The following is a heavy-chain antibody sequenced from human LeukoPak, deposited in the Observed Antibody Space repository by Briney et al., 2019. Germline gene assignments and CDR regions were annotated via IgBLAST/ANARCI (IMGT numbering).Heavy chain of an antibody. CDR3: ARDIRLSGSYLFDY. J-gene: IGHJ4*02. V-gene: IGHV3-20*04. CDR2: INWNGGST. CDR1: GFTFDDYG. Sequence: GGSLRLSCAASGFTFDDYGMSWVRQAPGKRLEWVSGINWNGGSTGYADSVKGRFTISRDNAKNSLYLQVNSLRAEDTALYYCARDIRLSGSYLFDYWGQGTLVTVSS. D-gene: IGHD1-26*01.